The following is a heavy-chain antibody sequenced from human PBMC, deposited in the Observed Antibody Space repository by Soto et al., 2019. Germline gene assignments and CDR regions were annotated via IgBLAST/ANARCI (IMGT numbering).Heavy chain of an antibody. Sequence: SETLSLTCAVYGGSSSGYYWSWIRQPPGKGLEWIGEINHSGSTNYNPSLKSRVTISVDTSKNQFSLKLSSVTAADTAVYYCARVLSADGFDYWGQGTLVTVSS. CDR1: GGSSSGYY. V-gene: IGHV4-34*01. J-gene: IGHJ4*02. D-gene: IGHD3-16*01. CDR2: INHSGST. CDR3: ARVLSADGFDY.